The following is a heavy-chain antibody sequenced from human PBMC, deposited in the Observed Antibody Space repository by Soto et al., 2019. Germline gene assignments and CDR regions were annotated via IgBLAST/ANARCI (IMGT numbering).Heavy chain of an antibody. D-gene: IGHD3-3*01. J-gene: IGHJ6*02. CDR3: ARGYTIFGVIIDLYYYYYGMDV. V-gene: IGHV1-46*01. CDR1: GYTFTSHY. CDR2: INPSGGST. Sequence: ASVKVSCKASGYTFTSHYMHWVRQAPGQGLEWMGIINPSGGSTSYAQKFQGRVTMTRDTSTSTVYMELSSLRSEDTAVYYWARGYTIFGVIIDLYYYYYGMDVWGQGTTVTVSS.